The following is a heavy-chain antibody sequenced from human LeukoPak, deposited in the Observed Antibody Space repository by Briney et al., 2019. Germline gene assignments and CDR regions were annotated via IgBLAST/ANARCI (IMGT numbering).Heavy chain of an antibody. CDR1: GFTFRNYG. Sequence: PGGSLRLSCAASGFTFRNYGMQWVRQTPGKGLEWVTLISYDGSDKYYADSVKGRFSISRDNSKNTLYLQMNSLRAEDTAVYYCASLRSGSGTFINDYWGQGTLVTVSS. CDR3: ASLRSGSGTFINDY. CDR2: ISYDGSDK. D-gene: IGHD3-10*01. V-gene: IGHV3-30*03. J-gene: IGHJ4*02.